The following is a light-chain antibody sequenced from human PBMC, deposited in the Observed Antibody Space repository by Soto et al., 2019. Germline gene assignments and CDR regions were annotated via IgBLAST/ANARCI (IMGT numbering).Light chain of an antibody. CDR1: QSVSSY. Sequence: EIVLTQSPGTLSLSPGERATLSCRASQSVSSYLAWYQQKPGQAPRLLIYDASTRATGISARFSGSGSGTDFTLTISSLEPEDFAMYYCQQRSNWPVTFGQGTTVDIK. CDR3: QQRSNWPVT. J-gene: IGKJ1*01. V-gene: IGKV3-11*01. CDR2: DAS.